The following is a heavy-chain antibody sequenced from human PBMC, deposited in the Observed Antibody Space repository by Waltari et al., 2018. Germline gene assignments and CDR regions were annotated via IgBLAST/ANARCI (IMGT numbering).Heavy chain of an antibody. V-gene: IGHV4-30-2*01. J-gene: IGHJ5*02. CDR2: IYHGGGT. CDR3: ARVEGDGYATNWLDP. Sequence: QLQLQESGSGLVKPSQTLSLTCAVSGGSISSGGYSWSWIRQPPGKGLEWIGYIYHGGGTYYNPSLKSRVTISVDRSKKQFFVKLSSVTAADTAVYYCARVEGDGYATNWLDPWGQGTLVTVSS. CDR1: GGSISSGGYS. D-gene: IGHD5-12*01.